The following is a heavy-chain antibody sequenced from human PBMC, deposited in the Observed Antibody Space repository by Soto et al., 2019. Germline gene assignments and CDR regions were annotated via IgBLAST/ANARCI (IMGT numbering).Heavy chain of an antibody. Sequence: EVQLLESGGGLVQPGGSLRLSCAASGFTFSSYAMSWVRQAPGKGLEWVSAISGSGGSTYYADSVKGRFTISRDNSKNTLYLQMNSLRAAHTAVYYCAKDGSGIAARQYYYYYYMDVWGKGTTVTVSS. CDR2: ISGSGGST. D-gene: IGHD6-6*01. CDR1: GFTFSSYA. CDR3: AKDGSGIAARQYYYYYYMDV. V-gene: IGHV3-23*01. J-gene: IGHJ6*03.